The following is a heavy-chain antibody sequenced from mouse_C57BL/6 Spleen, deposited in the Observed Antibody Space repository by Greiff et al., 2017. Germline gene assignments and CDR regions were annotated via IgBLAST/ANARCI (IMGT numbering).Heavy chain of an antibody. CDR1: GYSITSGYY. CDR2: ISYDGSN. CDR3: AREGGDYDYEWGGYAMDY. V-gene: IGHV3-6*01. Sequence: DVKLQESGPGLVKPSQSLSLTCSVTGYSITSGYYWNWIRQFPGNKLEWMGYISYDGSNNYNPSLKNRISITRDTSKNQFFLKLNSVTTEDTATYYCAREGGDYDYEWGGYAMDYWGQGTSVTVSS. D-gene: IGHD2-4*01. J-gene: IGHJ4*01.